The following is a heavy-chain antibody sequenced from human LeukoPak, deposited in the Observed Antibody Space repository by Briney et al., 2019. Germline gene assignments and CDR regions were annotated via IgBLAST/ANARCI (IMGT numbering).Heavy chain of an antibody. D-gene: IGHD4-17*01. CDR2: IYNSGHT. CDR3: ARAAVTTSRYFQH. J-gene: IGHJ1*01. V-gene: IGHV4-59*01. Sequence: TSETLSLTCTVSGGSISNYYWSWIRQPPGKGLEWIGYIYNSGHTNYSPSLKSRVTISEDTSKNQLSLKLSSVTAADTAVYYCARAAVTTSRYFQHWGQGTLVTVSS. CDR1: GGSISNYY.